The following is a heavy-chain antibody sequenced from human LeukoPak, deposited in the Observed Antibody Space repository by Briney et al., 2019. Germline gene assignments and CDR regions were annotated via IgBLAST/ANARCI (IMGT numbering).Heavy chain of an antibody. CDR1: GFTFSSYA. CDR3: AKATGYLL. Sequence: GGSLRLSCAASGFTFSSYAMSWVRQAPGKGLEWVSTISNSDYSTYYAESVKGRFTISRANSENTLYLQMNNLRAEDTAVYYCAKATGYLLWGQGTLVTVPS. V-gene: IGHV3-23*01. D-gene: IGHD1-14*01. CDR2: ISNSDYST. J-gene: IGHJ4*02.